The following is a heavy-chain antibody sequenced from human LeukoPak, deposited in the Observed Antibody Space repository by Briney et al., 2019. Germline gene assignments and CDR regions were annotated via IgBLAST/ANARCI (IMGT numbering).Heavy chain of an antibody. CDR1: GGSFSDYY. D-gene: IGHD3-22*01. J-gene: IGHJ4*02. CDR3: ASTYYYDSSGYYPFDY. Sequence: SETLSLTCAVYGGSFSDYYWSWIRQPPGKGLEWIGYIYYSGSTNYNPSLKSRVTISVDTSKNQFSLKLSSVTAADTAVYYCASTYYYDSSGYYPFDYWGQGTLVTVSS. CDR2: IYYSGST. V-gene: IGHV4-59*01.